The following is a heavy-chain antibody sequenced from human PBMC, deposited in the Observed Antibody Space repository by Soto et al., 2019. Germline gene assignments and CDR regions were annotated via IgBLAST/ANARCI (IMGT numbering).Heavy chain of an antibody. Sequence: PSETLSLTCTVSGGSISSSSYYWGWIRQPPGKGLEWIGSIYYSGSTYYNPSLKSRVTISVDTSKNQFSLKLSSVTAADTAVYYCATDSSGWYGPLDYWGQGTLVTVSS. V-gene: IGHV4-39*02. CDR2: IYYSGST. CDR3: ATDSSGWYGPLDY. D-gene: IGHD6-19*01. CDR1: GGSISSSSYY. J-gene: IGHJ4*02.